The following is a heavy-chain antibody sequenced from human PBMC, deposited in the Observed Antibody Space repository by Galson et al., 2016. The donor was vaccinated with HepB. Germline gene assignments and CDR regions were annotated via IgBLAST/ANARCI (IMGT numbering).Heavy chain of an antibody. D-gene: IGHD3-16*01. J-gene: IGHJ4*02. CDR3: VKYDYVWGNYPYTSLDY. CDR1: GFTFNKYT. Sequence: SLRLSCAASGFTFNKYTMHWVRQAPGKGLEYVSAISNNGGSTYYAGSVKGRFTISRDNSRNTLYLQMNSLRAEDTAVYYCVKYDYVWGNYPYTSLDYWGQGTLVTVSS. CDR2: ISNNGGST. V-gene: IGHV3-64D*06.